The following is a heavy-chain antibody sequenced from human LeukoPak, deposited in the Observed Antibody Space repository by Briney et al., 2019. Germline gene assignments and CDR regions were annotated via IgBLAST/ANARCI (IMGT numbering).Heavy chain of an antibody. CDR1: GYTFTDYY. Sequence: GASVKVSCKASGYTFTDYYMHWVRQAPGQGLEWMGWITPNSGGTNYAQKFQGRVTMTRDTSISTAYMELSRLRSDDTAVYYCARDGREVGATGPINYYMDVWGKGTTVTVSS. V-gene: IGHV1-2*02. CDR2: ITPNSGGT. J-gene: IGHJ6*03. D-gene: IGHD1-26*01. CDR3: ARDGREVGATGPINYYMDV.